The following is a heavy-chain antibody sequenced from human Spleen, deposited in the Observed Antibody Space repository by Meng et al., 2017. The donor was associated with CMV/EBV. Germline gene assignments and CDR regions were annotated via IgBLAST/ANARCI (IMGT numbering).Heavy chain of an antibody. D-gene: IGHD3-10*01. J-gene: IGHJ5*02. V-gene: IGHV1-2*06. CDR2: INPNSGDT. CDR3: ARERGFGSPGEFDP. CDR1: GYTFTGYY. Sequence: QVQLVQSGADVKKPGASVKVSCKTSGYTFTGYYLHWVRQAPRQGLEWMGRINPNSGDTNYAQNFQGRVTMTRDTSISTAYMELSRFRSDDTAIYYCARERGFGSPGEFDPWGQGTLVTVSS.